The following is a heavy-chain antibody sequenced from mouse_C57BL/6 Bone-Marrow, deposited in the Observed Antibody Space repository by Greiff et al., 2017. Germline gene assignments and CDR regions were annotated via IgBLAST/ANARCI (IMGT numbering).Heavy chain of an antibody. J-gene: IGHJ1*03. CDR2: FHPYNDDP. CDR3: AKRITTVVADWYFDV. Sequence: VQLQQSGAELVKPGASVKMSCKASGYTFTTYPIEWMKQNHGKSLEWIGNFHPYNDDPKYTAKFKGKATLTVEKSSSTVYLELSSLTSDDSSVYYCAKRITTVVADWYFDVWGTETTVTVSS. CDR1: GYTFTTYP. D-gene: IGHD1-1*01. V-gene: IGHV1-47*01.